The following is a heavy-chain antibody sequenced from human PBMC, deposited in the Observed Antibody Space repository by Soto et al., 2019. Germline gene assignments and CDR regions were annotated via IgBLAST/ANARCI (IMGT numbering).Heavy chain of an antibody. CDR3: ARVLTNGYNYCFFDY. Sequence: SETLSLTCTVSGGSISSGDYYWSWIRQPPGKGLEWIGYMYNSGRTYYNPSLQSRVTISADTSQNQFSLKLSSVTAADTAVYYCARVLTNGYNYCFFDYWGQGTLVTVSS. CDR2: MYNSGRT. CDR1: GGSISSGDYY. J-gene: IGHJ4*02. V-gene: IGHV4-30-4*08. D-gene: IGHD5-12*01.